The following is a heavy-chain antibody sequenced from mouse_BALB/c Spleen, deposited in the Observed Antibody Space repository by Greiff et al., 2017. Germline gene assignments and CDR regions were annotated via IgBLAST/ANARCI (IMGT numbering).Heavy chain of an antibody. V-gene: IGHV5-6*02. Sequence: EVKLMESGGDLVKPGGSLKLSCAASGFTFSSYGMSWVRQTPDKRLEWVATISSGGSYTYYPDSVKGRFTISRDNAKNTLYLQMSSLKSEDTAMYYCARRGYGNFDAMDYWGQGTSVTVSS. J-gene: IGHJ4*01. CDR3: ARRGYGNFDAMDY. D-gene: IGHD2-10*02. CDR1: GFTFSSYG. CDR2: ISSGGSYT.